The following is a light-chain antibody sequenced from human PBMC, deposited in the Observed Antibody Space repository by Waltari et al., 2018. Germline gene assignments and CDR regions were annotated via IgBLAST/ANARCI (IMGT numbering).Light chain of an antibody. Sequence: EVVLTQSPGPLSLSQGARVTLPCRASQDISRSLTWYQQKPGQAPRRLIYGASTRATGIPDRFIGSGSGTDFSLTISRLDPDDFGVYYCLHYVRLPVTFGQGTTVEIK. V-gene: IGKV3-20*01. CDR3: LHYVRLPVT. CDR2: GAS. J-gene: IGKJ1*01. CDR1: QDISRS.